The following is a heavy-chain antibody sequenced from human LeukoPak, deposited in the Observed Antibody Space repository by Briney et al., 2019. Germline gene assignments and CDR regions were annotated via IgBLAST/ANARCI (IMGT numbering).Heavy chain of an antibody. CDR3: ARGLTRITMVRGAPDYYFDY. CDR2: IIPIFGTA. V-gene: IGHV1-69*13. CDR1: GGTFSSYA. D-gene: IGHD3-10*01. J-gene: IGHJ4*02. Sequence: SVKVSCKASGGTFSSYAISWVRQAPGQGLEWMGGIIPIFGTANYAQKFQGRVTITADESTSTAYMELSSLRSEDTAVYYCARGLTRITMVRGAPDYYFDYWGQGTLVTVSS.